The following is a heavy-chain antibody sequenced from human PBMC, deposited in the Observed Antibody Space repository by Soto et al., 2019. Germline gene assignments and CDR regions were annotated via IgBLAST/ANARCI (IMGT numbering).Heavy chain of an antibody. CDR1: GGTFSSYA. J-gene: IGHJ6*02. V-gene: IGHV1-69*13. Sequence: WASVKVSCKASGGTFSSYAISWVRQAPGQGLEWMGGIIPIFGTANYAQKFQGRVTITADESTSTAYMELSSLRSEDTAVYYCARDRAATVTTPYYYYGMDVWGQGTTVTVSS. D-gene: IGHD4-4*01. CDR2: IIPIFGTA. CDR3: ARDRAATVTTPYYYYGMDV.